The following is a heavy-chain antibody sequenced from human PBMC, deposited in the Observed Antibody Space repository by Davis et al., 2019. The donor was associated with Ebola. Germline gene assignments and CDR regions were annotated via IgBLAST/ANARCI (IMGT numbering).Heavy chain of an antibody. Sequence: PSETLSLTCTVSGGSITNYYWDWIRQPAGKRLEWIGRIYASGSINYNPSLQSRVTMSINPPKNEFSLTLRSVTAADTAVYYCAKWGSVAGDYYDGMDVWGPGTTVIASS. CDR2: IYASGSI. CDR3: AKWGSVAGDYYDGMDV. J-gene: IGHJ6*02. CDR1: GGSITNYY. D-gene: IGHD6-19*01. V-gene: IGHV4-4*07.